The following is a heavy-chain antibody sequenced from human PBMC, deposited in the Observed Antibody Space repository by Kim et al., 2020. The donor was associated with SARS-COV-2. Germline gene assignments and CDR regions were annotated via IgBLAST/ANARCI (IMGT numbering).Heavy chain of an antibody. V-gene: IGHV3-33*05. D-gene: IGHD3-10*01. J-gene: IGHJ4*01. Sequence: GGSLRLSCAASGFTFSSYGMHWVRQAPGKGLEWVAVISYDGSNKYYADSVKGRFTISRDNSKNTRYLQMNSLRAEDTAVYYCARGNSITMVRGVFDYWG. CDR3: ARGNSITMVRGVFDY. CDR2: ISYDGSNK. CDR1: GFTFSSYG.